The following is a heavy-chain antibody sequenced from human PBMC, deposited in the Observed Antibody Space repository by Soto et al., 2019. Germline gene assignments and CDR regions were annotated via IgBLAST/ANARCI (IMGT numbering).Heavy chain of an antibody. J-gene: IGHJ6*03. CDR2: ISGSGGST. V-gene: IGHV3-23*01. D-gene: IGHD6-13*01. CDR1: GFTFSSYA. CDR3: ANSLQQLVNLHYYYYMDV. Sequence: GGSLRLSCAASGFTFSSYAMSWVRQAPGKGLEWVSAISGSGGSTYHADSVKGRFTISRDNSKNTLYLQMNSLRAEDTAVYYCANSLQQLVNLHYYYYMDVWGKGTTVTISS.